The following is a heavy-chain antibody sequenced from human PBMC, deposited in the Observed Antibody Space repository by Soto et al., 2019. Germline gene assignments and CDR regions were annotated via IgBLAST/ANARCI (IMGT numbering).Heavy chain of an antibody. CDR2: IWYDGSNK. J-gene: IGHJ4*02. CDR1: GFTFSSYG. CDR3: ARDTSVAYYFDY. V-gene: IGHV3-33*01. Sequence: GGSLRLSCAASGFTFSSYGMHWVRQAPGKGLEWVAVIWYDGSNKYYADSVKGRFTISRDNSKNTLYLQMNSLRAEDTAVYYRARDTSVAYYFDYWGQGTLVTVSS. D-gene: IGHD5-12*01.